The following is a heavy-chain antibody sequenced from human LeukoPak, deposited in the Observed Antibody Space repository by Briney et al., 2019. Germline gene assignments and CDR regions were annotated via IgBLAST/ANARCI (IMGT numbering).Heavy chain of an antibody. J-gene: IGHJ4*02. CDR1: GFTFSSYG. Sequence: TGRSLRLSCAASGFTFSSYGMHWVRQAPGKGLEWMAVIWYDGSNKYYADSVKGRFTISRDNSKNTLYLQMNSLRAEDTAVYYCARFTDYGGLFDYWGQGTLVTVSS. CDR3: ARFTDYGGLFDY. CDR2: IWYDGSNK. D-gene: IGHD4-23*01. V-gene: IGHV3-33*01.